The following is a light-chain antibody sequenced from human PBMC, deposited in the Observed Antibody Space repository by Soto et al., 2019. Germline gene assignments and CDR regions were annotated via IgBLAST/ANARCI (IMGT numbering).Light chain of an antibody. CDR1: QSVSSK. Sequence: EIVMTQSPATLSVSPGEGATLSCRASQSVSSKLAWYQQKPGQAPRLLIYGASTRATGIPARFSGSGSGTEFTLSISRLEPEDFAVYYCQQYGSSPPRTFGQGTKVDIK. CDR2: GAS. CDR3: QQYGSSPPRT. J-gene: IGKJ1*01. V-gene: IGKV3-15*01.